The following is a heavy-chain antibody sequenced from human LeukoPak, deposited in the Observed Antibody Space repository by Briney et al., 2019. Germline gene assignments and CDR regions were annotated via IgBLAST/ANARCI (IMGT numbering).Heavy chain of an antibody. CDR1: RFTFTSSA. D-gene: IGHD3-3*01. J-gene: IGHJ4*02. CDR2: IVVGSGNT. CDR3: AARYDFWSGPDFDY. Sequence: ASVKVSCKASRFTFTSSAMQWVRQARGQRLEWIGWIVVGSGNTNYAQKFQERVTITRNMSTSTAYMELSSLRSEDTAVYYCAARYDFWSGPDFDYWGQGTLVTVSS. V-gene: IGHV1-58*02.